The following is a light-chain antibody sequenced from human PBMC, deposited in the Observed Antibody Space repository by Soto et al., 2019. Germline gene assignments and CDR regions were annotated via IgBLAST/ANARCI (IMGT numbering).Light chain of an antibody. CDR1: TGAVTSGHY. J-gene: IGLJ1*01. V-gene: IGLV7-46*01. CDR2: DTS. Sequence: AVVTQEPSLTVSPGGTVTLTCGSSTGAVTSGHYPYWFQQKPGQAPRILIYDTSNKHSWTPARFSGYLLGGKAALTLSGAQPEDEAEYFCLLSFNGPYVFGGGTKVTVL. CDR3: LLSFNGPYV.